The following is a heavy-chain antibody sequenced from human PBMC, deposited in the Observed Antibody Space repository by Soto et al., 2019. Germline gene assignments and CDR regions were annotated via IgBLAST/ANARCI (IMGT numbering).Heavy chain of an antibody. Sequence: QLQLQESGPGLVKPSETLSLTCTVSGGSISSSSYYWGWIRQPPGKGLEWIGSIYYSGSTYYNPSLKSRVTISVDTSKNQFSLKLRSVTAADTAVYYCASPRRITMVRGVTVSGAFDIWGQGTMVTVSS. CDR3: ASPRRITMVRGVTVSGAFDI. CDR1: GGSISSSSYY. J-gene: IGHJ3*02. D-gene: IGHD3-10*01. V-gene: IGHV4-39*01. CDR2: IYYSGST.